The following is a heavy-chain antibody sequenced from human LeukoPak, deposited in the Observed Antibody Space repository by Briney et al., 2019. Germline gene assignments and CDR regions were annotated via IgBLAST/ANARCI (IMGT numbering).Heavy chain of an antibody. CDR2: IYYSGST. CDR1: VGSLSSYY. V-gene: IGHV4-59*01. Sequence: PSETLSLTCTVSVGSLSSYYWSWIRQPPGKGLEWIGYIYYSGSTNYNPSLKSRVTISVDTSKNQSSLKVRSVTDADTAVYYCARAGGHTYYDILTGYYTGYYYYYMDVWGKGTTVTISS. D-gene: IGHD3-9*01. J-gene: IGHJ6*03. CDR3: ARAGGHTYYDILTGYYTGYYYYYMDV.